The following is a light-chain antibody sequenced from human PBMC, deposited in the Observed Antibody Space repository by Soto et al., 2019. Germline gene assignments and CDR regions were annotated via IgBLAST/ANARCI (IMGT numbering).Light chain of an antibody. J-gene: IGKJ1*01. CDR2: DAS. CDR1: QSISSW. V-gene: IGKV1-5*01. Sequence: DIPMTQSPSTLAASVGEIVTITCRASQSISSWLAWYQQKPGKAPKLLIYDASSLESGVPSRFSGSGSGTEFTLTISSLQPDDFATYYCQQYNSYTWTFGQGTKVDIK. CDR3: QQYNSYTWT.